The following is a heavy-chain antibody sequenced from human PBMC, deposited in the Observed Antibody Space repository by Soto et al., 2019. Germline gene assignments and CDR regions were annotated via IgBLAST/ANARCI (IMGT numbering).Heavy chain of an antibody. J-gene: IGHJ4*02. D-gene: IGHD3-9*01. CDR2: FYYSGNI. CDR3: ARLLHDNRGYYYFDY. CDR1: GGSITTTSYY. Sequence: SETLSLTCSVSGGSITTTSYYWGWIRQPPGKGLDWIAAFYYSGNIYHNPSLKSRVTMSIDTSTNQFSLKMSSVTAADTAVYYCARLLHDNRGYYYFDYWGRGTLVTVSS. V-gene: IGHV4-39*01.